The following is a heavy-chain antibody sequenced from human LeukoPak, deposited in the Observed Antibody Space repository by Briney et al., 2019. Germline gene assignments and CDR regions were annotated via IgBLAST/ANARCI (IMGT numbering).Heavy chain of an antibody. J-gene: IGHJ4*02. CDR1: GFTVSSNY. CDR2: IKQDGGKK. V-gene: IGHV3-7*01. D-gene: IGHD4-17*01. Sequence: GGSLRLSCAASGFTVSSNYMSWVRQAPGKGLEWVANIKQDGGKKYYVDSVKGRFTISRDNAKNSLCLQMNSLRAEDTAVYYCARLGARQVLDYWGQGTLVTVSS. CDR3: ARLGARQVLDY.